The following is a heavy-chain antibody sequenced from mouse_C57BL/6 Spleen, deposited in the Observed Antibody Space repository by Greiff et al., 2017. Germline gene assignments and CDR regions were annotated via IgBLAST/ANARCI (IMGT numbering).Heavy chain of an antibody. J-gene: IGHJ4*01. Sequence: QVQLQQPGAELVKPGASVKVSCKASGYTFTSYWMHWVKQRPGQGLEWIGRINPSDSDTNYNQKFKGKATLTVDKSSSTAYMQLSSLTSEDSAVYYCAKTGTGYYYAMDYWGQGTSVTVSS. D-gene: IGHD4-1*01. CDR3: AKTGTGYYYAMDY. CDR2: INPSDSDT. V-gene: IGHV1-74*01. CDR1: GYTFTSYW.